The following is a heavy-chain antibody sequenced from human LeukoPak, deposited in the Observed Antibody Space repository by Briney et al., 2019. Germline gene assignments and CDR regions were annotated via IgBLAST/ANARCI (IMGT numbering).Heavy chain of an antibody. CDR3: TRDGGWTFDY. J-gene: IGHJ4*02. Sequence: GGSLRLSCAASGFTFNDYYMSWIRQAPGKGLECISCISSSGTPIYYADSVKDRFTISRDNAKNSLYLQMNSLRAEDTAVYYCTRDGGWTFDYWGQGILVTVSS. CDR1: GFTFNDYY. D-gene: IGHD6-19*01. V-gene: IGHV3-11*01. CDR2: ISSSGTPI.